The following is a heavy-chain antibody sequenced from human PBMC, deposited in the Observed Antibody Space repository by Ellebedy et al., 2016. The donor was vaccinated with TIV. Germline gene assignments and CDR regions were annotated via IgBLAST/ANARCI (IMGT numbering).Heavy chain of an antibody. V-gene: IGHV1-46*01. J-gene: IGHJ4*02. CDR1: GYTFTNYN. CDR2: MNANDGDT. CDR3: ARAAAMTKVSSPSAY. Sequence: AASVKVSCKPSGYTFTNYNMHWMRQAPGQGLEWMGIMNANDGDTTYAQKFQGRVTMTRDTSTPTVYMELTSLRFEDTAVYYCARAAAMTKVSSPSAYWGQGTLVTVSS. D-gene: IGHD4-17*01.